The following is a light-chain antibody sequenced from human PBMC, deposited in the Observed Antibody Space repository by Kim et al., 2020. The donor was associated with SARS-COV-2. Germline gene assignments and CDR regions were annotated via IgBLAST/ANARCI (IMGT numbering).Light chain of an antibody. CDR2: GKN. J-gene: IGLJ2*01. CDR1: SLRSYY. CDR3: NSRDSNDNVV. V-gene: IGLV3-19*01. Sequence: VALGQTVRITCQGDSLRSYYATWYQQKPGQAPILVFYGKNTRPSGIPDRFSGSSSGNTASLTITGTQAGDEADYYCNSRDSNDNVVFGGGTKLTVL.